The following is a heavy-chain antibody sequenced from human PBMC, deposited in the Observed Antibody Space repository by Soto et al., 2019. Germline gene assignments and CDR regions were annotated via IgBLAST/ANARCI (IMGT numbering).Heavy chain of an antibody. CDR1: GFTFSSYA. J-gene: IGHJ4*02. Sequence: PGGSLRLSCAASGFTFSSYAMSWVRQAPGKGLECVSAISGSGSRTYYADSVKGRFTISRDNSKNTLYLQMNSLRAEDTAVFYCAKDEDYGAIRSNYFDYWGQGTLVTVS. V-gene: IGHV3-23*01. CDR2: ISGSGSRT. D-gene: IGHD4-17*01. CDR3: AKDEDYGAIRSNYFDY.